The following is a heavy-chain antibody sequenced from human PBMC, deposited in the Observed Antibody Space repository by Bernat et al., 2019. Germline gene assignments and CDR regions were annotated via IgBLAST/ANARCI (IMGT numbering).Heavy chain of an antibody. D-gene: IGHD2-21*02. CDR2: SNPHSGAT. CDR1: GYTFTDYY. J-gene: IGHJ4*02. CDR3: ARGGGDVAIV. Sequence: QLQLVQSGAEVEKPAASVKVSCKVSGYTFTDYYIHWVRQAPGQGLEWMGWSNPHSGATNYAQKFQDSVTMTTDTSISTAYMELSRLRSDDAAIYYWARGGGDVAIVWGQGTLVTVSS. V-gene: IGHV1-2*02.